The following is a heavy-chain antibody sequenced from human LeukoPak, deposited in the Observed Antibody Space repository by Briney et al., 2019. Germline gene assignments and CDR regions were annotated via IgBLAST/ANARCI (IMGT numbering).Heavy chain of an antibody. CDR2: IIPIFGTA. V-gene: IGHV1-69*05. D-gene: IGHD3-22*01. CDR3: ARLATPYDSSSNSLDY. CDR1: GYTFTSYG. J-gene: IGHJ4*02. Sequence: ASVKVSCKASGYTFTSYGISWVRQAPGQGLEWMGGIIPIFGTANYAQKFQGRVTITTDESTSTAYMELSSLRSEDTAVYYCARLATPYDSSSNSLDYWGQGTLVTVSS.